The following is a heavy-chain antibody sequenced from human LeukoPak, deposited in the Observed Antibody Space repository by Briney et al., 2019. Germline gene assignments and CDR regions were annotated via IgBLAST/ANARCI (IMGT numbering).Heavy chain of an antibody. D-gene: IGHD3-22*01. J-gene: IGHJ4*02. CDR2: ISSSSSYI. Sequence: GGSLRLSCAASGFTFSSYNMNWVRQAPGKGLEWVSPISSSSSYIYYADSVKGGFTISRDNAKNSLYLQKNSLRAEDTAVYYCARVKDYYDSSGLNDYWGQGTLVTVSS. CDR3: ARVKDYYDSSGLNDY. V-gene: IGHV3-21*01. CDR1: GFTFSSYN.